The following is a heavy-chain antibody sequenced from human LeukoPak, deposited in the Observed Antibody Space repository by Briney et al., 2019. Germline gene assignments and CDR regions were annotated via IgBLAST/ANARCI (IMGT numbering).Heavy chain of an antibody. CDR3: ARDLSSTSNWELDY. Sequence: GASVKVSCKASGYTFTGYFMHWVRQAPGQGLEWMGRINPNSGGTNYAQDLQGRVTMTRDTSINTAYMELSRLTSDNTAVYYCARDLSSTSNWELDYWGQGTLVTVSS. D-gene: IGHD1-26*01. CDR2: INPNSGGT. CDR1: GYTFTGYF. V-gene: IGHV1-2*06. J-gene: IGHJ4*02.